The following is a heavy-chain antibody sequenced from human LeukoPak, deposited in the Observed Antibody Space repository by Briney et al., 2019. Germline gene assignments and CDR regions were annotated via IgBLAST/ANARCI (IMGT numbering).Heavy chain of an antibody. CDR2: IHANGDT. D-gene: IGHD4-11*01. V-gene: IGHV4-4*08. Sequence: SETLSLTCTVSGVSIGSNYWSWIRQPPGKGLEWNGLEWIGYIHANGDTNYNPSLNRRVTMSLDSSRRHLSLNLSSLTAADTAVYFCAGYDHSNYLAYWGQGILVTVSS. J-gene: IGHJ4*02. CDR3: AGYDHSNYLAY. CDR1: GVSIGSNY.